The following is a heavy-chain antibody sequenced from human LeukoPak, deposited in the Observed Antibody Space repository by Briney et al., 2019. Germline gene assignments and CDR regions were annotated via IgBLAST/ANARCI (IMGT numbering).Heavy chain of an antibody. CDR2: IKSKTDGGTT. Sequence: GGSLRLSCAASGFTFSNAWMSWVRQAPGKELEWVGRIKSKTDGGTTDYAAPVKGRFTISRDDSKNTLYLQMNSLKTEDTAVYYCTTEGRGSYYGIDYWGQGTLVTVSS. CDR3: TTEGRGSYYGIDY. D-gene: IGHD1-26*01. V-gene: IGHV3-15*01. CDR1: GFTFSNAW. J-gene: IGHJ4*02.